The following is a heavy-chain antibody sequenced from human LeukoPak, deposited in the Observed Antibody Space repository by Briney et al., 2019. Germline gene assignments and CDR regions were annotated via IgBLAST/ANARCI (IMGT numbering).Heavy chain of an antibody. D-gene: IGHD3-10*01. CDR3: ARDGWFGELFWFDP. CDR2: IYYSGST. CDR1: AGSISSGDYY. Sequence: QTSQTLSLTCTVSAGSISSGDYYWSWIRQPPGKGLEWIGYIYYSGSTYYNPSLKSRVTISVDTSKNQFSLKLSSVTAADTAVYYCARDGWFGELFWFDPWGQGTLVTVSS. J-gene: IGHJ5*02. V-gene: IGHV4-30-4*01.